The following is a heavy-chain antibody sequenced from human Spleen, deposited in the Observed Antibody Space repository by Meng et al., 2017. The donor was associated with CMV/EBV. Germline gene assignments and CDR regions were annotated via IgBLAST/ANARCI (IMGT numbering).Heavy chain of an antibody. Sequence: ASVKVSCKASGGTFSSYAISWVRQAPGQGLEWMGWISAHNGNTNYAEKVQGRVTMTTDTSTSTAYMELRSLRSDDTAVYYCARDYIAAAGWGNWFDPWGQGTLVTVSS. CDR3: ARDYIAAAGWGNWFDP. D-gene: IGHD6-13*01. CDR2: ISAHNGNT. J-gene: IGHJ5*02. V-gene: IGHV1-18*01. CDR1: GGTFSSYA.